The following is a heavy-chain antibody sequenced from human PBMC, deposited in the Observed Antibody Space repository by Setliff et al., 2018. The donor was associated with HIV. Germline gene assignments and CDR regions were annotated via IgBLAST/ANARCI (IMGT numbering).Heavy chain of an antibody. V-gene: IGHV1-3*04. D-gene: IGHD5-12*01. CDR1: GYSFASHS. CDR3: ARDRVPKRGYTYREPDFDS. J-gene: IGHJ5*01. CDR2: INTGNGNT. Sequence: ASVKVSCKASGYSFASHSLHWVRQAPGQGLEWMGWINTGNGNTKYSQKFQDRVTITRDTSANTGYMELSGLRSGDTAVYYCARDRVPKRGYTYREPDFDSWGQGTLVTVS.